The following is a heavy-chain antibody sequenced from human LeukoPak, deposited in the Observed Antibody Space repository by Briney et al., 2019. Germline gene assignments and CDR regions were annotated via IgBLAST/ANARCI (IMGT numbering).Heavy chain of an antibody. Sequence: ASVKVSCKASGGTFSSYPISWVRQAPGQGLEWIGGIIPVFGTADFAQKFQGRVTMTRDTSISTAYMELRSLRSDDTAVYYCARVARLLRYFDWFSLPYWGQGTLVTVSS. CDR1: GGTFSSYP. J-gene: IGHJ4*02. D-gene: IGHD3-9*01. CDR3: ARVARLLRYFDWFSLPY. CDR2: IIPVFGTA. V-gene: IGHV1-69*05.